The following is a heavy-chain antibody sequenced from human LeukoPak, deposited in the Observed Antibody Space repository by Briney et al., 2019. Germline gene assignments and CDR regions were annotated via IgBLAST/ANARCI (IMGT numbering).Heavy chain of an antibody. CDR3: AREQGPQWRLQDAFDV. V-gene: IGHV1-18*01. Sequence: ASVKVSCKASGHTSTNSGISWVRQAPGQGLEWRGWISADNGNTNSAQNFQGRVTMTRDTSTSTDNMELRSLRSDDTAVYYCAREQGPQWRLQDAFDVWGQGTMVIVSS. J-gene: IGHJ3*01. CDR1: GHTSTNSG. D-gene: IGHD6-19*01. CDR2: ISADNGNT.